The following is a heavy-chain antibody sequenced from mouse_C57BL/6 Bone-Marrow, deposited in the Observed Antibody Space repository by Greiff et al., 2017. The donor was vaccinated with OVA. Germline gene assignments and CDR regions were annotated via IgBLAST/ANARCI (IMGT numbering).Heavy chain of an antibody. V-gene: IGHV1-81*01. CDR2: IYPRSGNT. CDR1: GYTFTSYG. CDR3: ARGRDLLPFAY. D-gene: IGHD2-1*01. J-gene: IGHJ3*01. Sequence: VQLQQSGAELARPGASVKLSCKASGYTFTSYGISWVKQRTGQGLEWIGEIYPRSGNTYYNEKFKGKATLTADKSSSTAYMALRSLTSEDSAVYFCARGRDLLPFAYWGQGTLVTVSA.